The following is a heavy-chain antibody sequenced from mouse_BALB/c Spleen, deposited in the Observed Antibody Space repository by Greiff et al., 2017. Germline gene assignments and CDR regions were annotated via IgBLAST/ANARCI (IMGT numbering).Heavy chain of an antibody. CDR3: ARYDYHYFDY. D-gene: IGHD2-4*01. V-gene: IGHV5-6-3*01. J-gene: IGHJ2*01. CDR2: INSNGGST. CDR1: GFTFSSYG. Sequence: DVHLVESGGGLVQPGGSLKLSCAASGFTFSSYGMSWVRQTPDKRLELVATINSNGGSTYYPDSVKGRFTISRDNAKNTLYLQMSSLKSEDTAMYYCARYDYHYFDYWGQGTTLTVSS.